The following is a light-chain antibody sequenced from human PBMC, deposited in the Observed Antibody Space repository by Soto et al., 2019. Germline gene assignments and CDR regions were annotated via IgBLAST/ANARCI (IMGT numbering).Light chain of an antibody. J-gene: IGKJ1*01. CDR1: QNVVGYK. V-gene: IGKV3-20*01. CDR3: KQYGDSPWT. Sequence: EVVLTQSPGTLSLSPGERATLSCRASQNVVGYKLAWYQQKPGQPPRLLFYDTSSRAAAASDRFSGSGSGKELNINIRRLENGDFEMYYCKQYGDSPWTFGQGTQV. CDR2: DTS.